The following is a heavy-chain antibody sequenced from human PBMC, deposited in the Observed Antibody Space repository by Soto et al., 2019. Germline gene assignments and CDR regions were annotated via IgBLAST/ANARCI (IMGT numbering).Heavy chain of an antibody. CDR1: GFTFSSYG. D-gene: IGHD3-22*01. V-gene: IGHV3-33*01. J-gene: IGHJ4*02. Sequence: QVQLVESVGGVVQPGRSLRLSCAASGFTFSSYGMHWVRQAPGKGLEWVAVIWSDGSNKYYADSVKGRFTISRDNSKNTLYLQMNSLRAEDTAVYYCERYYYDSSGYYPLWGQGTLVTVSS. CDR2: IWSDGSNK. CDR3: ERYYYDSSGYYPL.